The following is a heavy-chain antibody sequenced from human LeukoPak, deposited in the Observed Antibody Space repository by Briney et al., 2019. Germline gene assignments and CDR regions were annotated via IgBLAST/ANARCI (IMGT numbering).Heavy chain of an antibody. Sequence: PGGSLRLSCAASGCTFSSYSMSWVRQAPGRGLEWVSGISGSGGSTDYADSVKGRFTISRDNSKNTLYLQMNSLRVEDTAVYYCAKDPGYQVVYCFDYWGQGTLVTVSS. V-gene: IGHV3-23*01. CDR2: ISGSGGST. CDR1: GCTFSSYS. D-gene: IGHD2-2*01. J-gene: IGHJ4*02. CDR3: AKDPGYQVVYCFDY.